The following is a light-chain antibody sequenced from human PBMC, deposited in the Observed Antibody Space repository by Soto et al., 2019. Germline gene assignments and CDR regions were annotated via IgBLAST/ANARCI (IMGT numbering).Light chain of an antibody. Sequence: EIALTQSPVTLSLSPGERATLSCRASQSVSRYLAWYQQKPDQAPRLLIYDAFNRATGIPARFSGSGSGTDFTLTISSLEPEDFVVYYCQQRSNWPITFGQGTRLEIK. CDR1: QSVSRY. J-gene: IGKJ5*01. V-gene: IGKV3-11*01. CDR3: QQRSNWPIT. CDR2: DAF.